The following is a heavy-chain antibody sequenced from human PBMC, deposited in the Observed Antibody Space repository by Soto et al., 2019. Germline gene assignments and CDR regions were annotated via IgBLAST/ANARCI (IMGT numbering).Heavy chain of an antibody. CDR2: IYPGDSDT. CDR3: ARHYHLAGNSGIAVAGTFAGYYYGMDV. D-gene: IGHD6-19*01. J-gene: IGHJ6*02. V-gene: IGHV5-51*01. Sequence: HGESLKISCKGSGFSFTSYWIGWVRQMPGKGLEWMGIIYPGDSDTRYSPSFQGQVTISADKSISTAYLQWSSLKASDTAMYYCARHYHLAGNSGIAVAGTFAGYYYGMDVWGQGTTLTVSS. CDR1: GFSFTSYW.